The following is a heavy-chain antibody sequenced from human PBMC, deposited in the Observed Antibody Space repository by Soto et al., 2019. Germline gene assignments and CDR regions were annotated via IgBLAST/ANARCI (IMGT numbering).Heavy chain of an antibody. J-gene: IGHJ4*02. CDR3: ASQGRYSYGYNLDY. CDR1: GYTFTGYY. CDR2: INPNGGGT. D-gene: IGHD5-18*01. Sequence: ASVKVSCKASGYTFTGYYMHWVRQAPGQGLEWMGWINPNGGGTNYAQKFQGRVTMTRDTSISTAYMELSRLRSDDTAVYYCASQGRYSYGYNLDYWGQGTLVTVSS. V-gene: IGHV1-2*02.